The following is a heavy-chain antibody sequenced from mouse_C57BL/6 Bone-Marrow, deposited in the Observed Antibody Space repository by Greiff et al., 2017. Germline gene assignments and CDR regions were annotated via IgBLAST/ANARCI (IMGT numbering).Heavy chain of an antibody. CDR1: GYTFTSYW. Sequence: QVQLQQPGAELVKPGASVKLSCKASGYTFTSYWMQWVKQRPGQGLEWIGEIDPSHSHTNYNEKFKGKATLTVDTSSSTAYMQLSSLTSEDSAVYYCARGGVYYDYDDWFAYWGQGTLVTVSA. CDR3: ARGGVYYDYDDWFAY. V-gene: IGHV1-50*01. J-gene: IGHJ3*01. CDR2: IDPSHSHT. D-gene: IGHD2-4*01.